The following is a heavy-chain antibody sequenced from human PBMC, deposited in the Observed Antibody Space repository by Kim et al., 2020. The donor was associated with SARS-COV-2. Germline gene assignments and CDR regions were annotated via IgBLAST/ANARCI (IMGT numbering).Heavy chain of an antibody. CDR3: AKEFAAQRLHYYYYGMDV. D-gene: IGHD3-10*01. CDR1: GFTFSSYG. Sequence: GGSLRLSCAASGFTFSSYGMHWVRQAPGKGLEWVAVISYDGSNKYYADSVKGRSTISRDNSKNTLYLQMNSLRAEDTAVYYCAKEFAAQRLHYYYYGMDVWGQGTTVTVSS. V-gene: IGHV3-30*18. CDR2: ISYDGSNK. J-gene: IGHJ6*02.